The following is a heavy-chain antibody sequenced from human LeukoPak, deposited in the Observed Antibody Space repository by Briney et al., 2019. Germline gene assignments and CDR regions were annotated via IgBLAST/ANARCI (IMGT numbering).Heavy chain of an antibody. CDR2: LNPNSGGT. CDR1: GHTFTGYY. V-gene: IGHV1-2*02. CDR3: AREVLTITGTYYGMDV. Sequence: ASVKVSCKASGHTFTGYYMHWVRQAPGQGLEWMGWLNPNSGGTNYAQKFQGRVTMTRDTSISAAYMELSRLRSDDTAVYYCAREVLTITGTYYGMDVWGQGTTVTVSS. J-gene: IGHJ6*02. D-gene: IGHD2-8*02.